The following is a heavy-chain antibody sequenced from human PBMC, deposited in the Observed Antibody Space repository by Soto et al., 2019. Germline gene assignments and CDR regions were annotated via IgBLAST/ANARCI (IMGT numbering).Heavy chain of an antibody. Sequence: SETLSLTCAVSGGSITSGTWWNWVRQPPGKGLEWIGEIFNTATTNYNTSLTSRVTISVDRSKNFFSLTLRSVTAADTAVYYCAGLGTTVSAFDYWGHGTQVTVSS. J-gene: IGHJ4*01. CDR2: IFNTATT. CDR1: GGSITSGTW. D-gene: IGHD1-7*01. CDR3: AGLGTTVSAFDY. V-gene: IGHV4-4*02.